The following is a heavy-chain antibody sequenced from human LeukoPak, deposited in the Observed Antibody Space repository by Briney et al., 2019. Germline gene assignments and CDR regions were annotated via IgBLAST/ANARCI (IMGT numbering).Heavy chain of an antibody. CDR3: ARDGGYDFWSGYYTYYYYYGMDV. V-gene: IGHV3-33*01. CDR2: RWYDGSNK. D-gene: IGHD3-3*01. J-gene: IGHJ6*02. Sequence: PGGSLRLSCAASGFTFSSYGMHWVRQAPGKGLEWVAVRWYDGSNKYYADSVKGRFTISRDNSKNTLYLQMNSLRAEDTAVYYCARDGGYDFWSGYYTYYYYYGMDVWGQGTTVTVSS. CDR1: GFTFSSYG.